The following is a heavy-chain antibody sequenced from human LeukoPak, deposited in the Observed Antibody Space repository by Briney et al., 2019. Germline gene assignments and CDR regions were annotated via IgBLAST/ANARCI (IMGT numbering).Heavy chain of an antibody. V-gene: IGHV3-53*01. J-gene: IGHJ4*02. CDR1: GFTVSSNY. CDR2: IYSGGST. D-gene: IGHD3-10*01. Sequence: PGGSLRLSRAASGFTVSSNYMSWVRQAPGKGLEWVSVIYSGGSTYYADSVKGRFTISRDNSKNTLYLQMNSLRAEDTAVYYCAAKTVNMVRGVMSWGQGTLVTVSS. CDR3: AAKTVNMVRGVMS.